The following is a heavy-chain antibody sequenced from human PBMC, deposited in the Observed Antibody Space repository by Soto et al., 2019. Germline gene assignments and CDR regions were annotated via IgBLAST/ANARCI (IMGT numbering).Heavy chain of an antibody. CDR3: ARLCGWSVDY. Sequence: QVQLQESGPGLVKPSDTLSLTCTVSGGSISSYYWSWIRQPPWKGLEWIGYIYYSGSTNYNPSLTRRFTIAVDTSKMQFSLKLSSVTAADTAVYYCARLCGWSVDYWGQGTLVTVSS. CDR1: GGSISSYY. J-gene: IGHJ4*02. V-gene: IGHV4-59*08. CDR2: IYYSGST. D-gene: IGHD6-19*01.